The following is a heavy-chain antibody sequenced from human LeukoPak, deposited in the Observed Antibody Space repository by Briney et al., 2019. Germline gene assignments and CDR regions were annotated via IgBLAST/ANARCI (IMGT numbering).Heavy chain of an antibody. D-gene: IGHD2-2*01. Sequence: SETLSLTCAVYGGSFSGYYWSWIRQPPGKGLEWIGEINYSGSTNYNPSLKSRVTISVDTSKNQFSLKLSSVTAADTAVYYCARGRIVVVPAAIYQQLSYNWFDPWGQGTLVTVSS. CDR3: ARGRIVVVPAAIYQQLSYNWFDP. CDR2: INYSGST. CDR1: GGSFSGYY. J-gene: IGHJ5*02. V-gene: IGHV4-34*01.